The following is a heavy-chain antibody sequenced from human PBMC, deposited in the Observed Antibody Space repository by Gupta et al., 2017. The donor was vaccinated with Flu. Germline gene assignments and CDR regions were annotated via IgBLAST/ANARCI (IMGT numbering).Heavy chain of an antibody. CDR1: TFTSYA. D-gene: IGHD6-19*01. Sequence: TFTSYAMHWVRQAPGQRLEWMGWINADNGNTKYAQNFQGRVTITRDTAASTAYMELSSLRAEDTAVYYCASSYSSGYYEYWGQGALVTVSS. CDR2: INADNGNT. V-gene: IGHV1-3*01. J-gene: IGHJ4*02. CDR3: ASSYSSGYYEY.